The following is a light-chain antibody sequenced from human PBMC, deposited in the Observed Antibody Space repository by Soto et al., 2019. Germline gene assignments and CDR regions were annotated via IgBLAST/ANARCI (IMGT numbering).Light chain of an antibody. CDR1: QSVCSK. CDR2: GAS. CDR3: QQYNNWLT. J-gene: IGKJ4*01. V-gene: IGKV3-15*01. Sequence: EIVMTQSPATLSVSPGERATLPCRASQSVCSKVAWYQQKPGQAPRLLIYGASTRATGIPARFSGSGSGTEFTLTISSLQSEDFAVYYCQQYNNWLTFGGGTKVDIK.